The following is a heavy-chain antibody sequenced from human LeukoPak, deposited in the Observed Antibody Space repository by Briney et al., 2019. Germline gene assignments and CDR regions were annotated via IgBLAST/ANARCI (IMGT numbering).Heavy chain of an antibody. Sequence: PGGSLRLSCAASGFTFSDYYMSWIRQAPGKGLEWVSYISSSGSTIYYADSVKGRFTISRDNAKNSLYLQMNSLRAEDTAVYDCAREYYYDSSGYYGYWGQGTLVTVSS. D-gene: IGHD3-22*01. CDR2: ISSSGSTI. V-gene: IGHV3-11*04. CDR3: AREYYYDSSGYYGY. CDR1: GFTFSDYY. J-gene: IGHJ4*02.